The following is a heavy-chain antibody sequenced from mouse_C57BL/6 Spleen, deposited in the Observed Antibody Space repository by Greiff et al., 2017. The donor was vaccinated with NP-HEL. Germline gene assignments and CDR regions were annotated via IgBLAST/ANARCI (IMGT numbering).Heavy chain of an antibody. CDR2: ISSGSSTI. D-gene: IGHD2-5*01. V-gene: IGHV5-17*01. CDR3: ARKSNHAMDY. J-gene: IGHJ4*01. CDR1: GFTFSDYG. Sequence: HLVESGGGLVKPGGSLKLSCAASGFTFSDYGMHWVRQAPEKGLEWVAYISSGSSTIYYADTVKGRFTISRDNAKNTLFLQMTSLRSEDTAMYYCARKSNHAMDYWGQGTSVTVSS.